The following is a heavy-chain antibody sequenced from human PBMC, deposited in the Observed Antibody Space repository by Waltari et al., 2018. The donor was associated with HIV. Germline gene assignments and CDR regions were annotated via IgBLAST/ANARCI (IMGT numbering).Heavy chain of an antibody. CDR2: ISYDGSNK. V-gene: IGHV3-30-3*01. J-gene: IGHJ4*02. CDR3: AREGRGSYYPFDY. CDR1: GFTFNSYP. Sequence: VQLVESGGGVVQPGRSLRLSCAASGFTFNSYPMHWVRQAPGKGLEWVAVISYDGSNKYYADSVKGRFTISRDNSKNTLYLQMNSLRAEDTAVYYCAREGRGSYYPFDYWGQGTLVTVSS. D-gene: IGHD1-26*01.